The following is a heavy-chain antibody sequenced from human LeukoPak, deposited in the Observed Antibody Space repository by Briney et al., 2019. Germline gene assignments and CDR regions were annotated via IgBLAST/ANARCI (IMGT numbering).Heavy chain of an antibody. V-gene: IGHV3-21*01. CDR3: AREVSEGFDF. CDR2: FGTRSTSI. Sequence: GGSLRLSCVASGFTFGKYWMSWVRQAPGKGLEWVSSFGTRSTSIYHAGSVKGRFAISRDNAKNSLYLQMNSLRVEDTAVYYCAREVSEGFDFWGQGTLVTVSS. D-gene: IGHD3-22*01. J-gene: IGHJ4*02. CDR1: GFTFGKYW.